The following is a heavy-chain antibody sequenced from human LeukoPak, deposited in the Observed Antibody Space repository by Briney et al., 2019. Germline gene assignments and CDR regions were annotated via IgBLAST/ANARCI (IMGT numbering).Heavy chain of an antibody. CDR1: GFIFSNYE. Sequence: GGSLRLSCAGSGFIFSNYEMNWVRRAPGKGLEWVSYISSTGSDIYYADSVKGRFTITRGNAENSLYLQMNSLRAEDTAVYYCARDLPTGTYRAYFDNWGQGTLVTVSS. D-gene: IGHD1-26*01. J-gene: IGHJ4*02. CDR3: ARDLPTGTYRAYFDN. V-gene: IGHV3-48*03. CDR2: ISSTGSDI.